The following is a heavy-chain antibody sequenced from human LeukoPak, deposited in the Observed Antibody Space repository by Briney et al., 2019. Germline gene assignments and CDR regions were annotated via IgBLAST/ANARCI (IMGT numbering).Heavy chain of an antibody. CDR3: STVEHF. J-gene: IGHJ4*02. CDR1: GLTLSGYW. V-gene: IGHV3-74*01. CDR2: IDSDGSGT. Sequence: GGSLRLSCPASGLTLSGYWMHWVRQIPGKGLVWVSRIDSDGSGTSYADSVKGRFTISRDDVKNMLYLQMNSLRVEETGLYYCSTVEHFWGQGTLVTVSS. D-gene: IGHD1/OR15-1a*01.